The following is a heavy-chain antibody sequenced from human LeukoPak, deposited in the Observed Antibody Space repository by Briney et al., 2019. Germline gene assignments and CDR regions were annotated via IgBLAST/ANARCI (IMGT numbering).Heavy chain of an antibody. D-gene: IGHD3-22*01. CDR2: IIVTLGTP. Sequence: GASVKVSCKATGGTFTNYAVSWVRQAPGQGLEWMGRIIVTLGTPNYAQKFQGRVAITADKSTSTAYMELSSLRSEDTAVYYCARAVDDDSAGYYWGDWFDPWGQGTLVTVSS. J-gene: IGHJ5*02. CDR3: ARAVDDDSAGYYWGDWFDP. V-gene: IGHV1-69*04. CDR1: GGTFTNYA.